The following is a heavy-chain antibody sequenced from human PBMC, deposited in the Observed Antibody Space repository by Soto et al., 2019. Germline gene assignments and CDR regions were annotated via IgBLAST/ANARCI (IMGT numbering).Heavy chain of an antibody. Sequence: PSETLSLTCTVSGGSISSYYWSWIRQPPGKGLEWIGYIYYSGSTNYNPSLKSRVTISVDTSENQFSLKLSSVTAADTAVYYCARLTQFSYGSGSYYLHYYYYYYMDVWGKGTTVTVSS. V-gene: IGHV4-59*08. CDR3: ARLTQFSYGSGSYYLHYYYYYYMDV. CDR2: IYYSGST. CDR1: GGSISSYY. D-gene: IGHD3-10*01. J-gene: IGHJ6*03.